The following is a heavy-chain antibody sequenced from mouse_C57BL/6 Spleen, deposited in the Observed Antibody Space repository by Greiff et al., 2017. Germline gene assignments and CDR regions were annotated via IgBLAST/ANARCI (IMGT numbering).Heavy chain of an antibody. Sequence: QVQLQQPGTELVKPGASVKLSCKASGYTFTSYWMHWVKQRPGQGLEWIGNINPSNGGTNYNEKFKSKATLTVDKSSSTAYMQLSSLTSEDSAVYYCARRGLYGSSLYYAMDYWGQGTTLTVSS. V-gene: IGHV1-53*01. CDR3: ARRGLYGSSLYYAMDY. D-gene: IGHD1-1*01. CDR2: INPSNGGT. CDR1: GYTFTSYW. J-gene: IGHJ4*01.